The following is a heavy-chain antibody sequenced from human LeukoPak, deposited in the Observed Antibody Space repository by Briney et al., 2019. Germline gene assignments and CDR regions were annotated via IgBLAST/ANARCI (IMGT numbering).Heavy chain of an antibody. CDR1: GYTFTNYA. CDR3: ARRHYDSSGYWALLDY. J-gene: IGHJ4*02. CDR2: INAGNGNT. V-gene: IGHV1-3*01. D-gene: IGHD3-22*01. Sequence: ASVKVSCKASGYTFTNYAMHWVRQAPGQRLEWMGWINAGNGNTKYSQKFQGRVTITRDTSASTAYMELSSLRSEDTAVYYCARRHYDSSGYWALLDYWGQGTLVTVSS.